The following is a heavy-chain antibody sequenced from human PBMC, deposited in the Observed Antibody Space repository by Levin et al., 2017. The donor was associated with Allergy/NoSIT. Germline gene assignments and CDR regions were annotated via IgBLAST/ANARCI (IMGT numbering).Heavy chain of an antibody. CDR3: AREASGSFDY. D-gene: IGHD6-25*01. CDR2: ISSDSSFI. Sequence: AGGSLRLSCAASGFTFSSFTMKWVRQAPGEGLEWVSSISSDSSFIRYADSLKGRFTIARDNAKSSLHLQMNSLRAEDTAVYFCAREASGSFDYWGQGTLVTVSS. V-gene: IGHV3-21*06. J-gene: IGHJ4*02. CDR1: GFTFSSFT.